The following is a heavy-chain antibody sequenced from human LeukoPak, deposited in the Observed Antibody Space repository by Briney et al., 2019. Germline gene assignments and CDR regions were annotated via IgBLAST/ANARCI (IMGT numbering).Heavy chain of an antibody. CDR2: IYYSGST. Sequence: SETLSLTCTVSGGSISSSNYYWSWIRQPPGKGLEWIGYIYYSGSTNYNPSLKSRVAISVDTSKNQFSLKLSSVTAADTAVYYCARVPYYYDRHFDYWGQGTLVTVSS. V-gene: IGHV4-61*01. J-gene: IGHJ4*02. CDR3: ARVPYYYDRHFDY. D-gene: IGHD3-22*01. CDR1: GGSISSSNYY.